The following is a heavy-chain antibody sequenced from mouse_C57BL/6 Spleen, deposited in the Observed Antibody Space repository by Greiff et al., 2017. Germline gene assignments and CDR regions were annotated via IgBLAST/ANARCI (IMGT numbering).Heavy chain of an antibody. CDR3: ARSPHGYYGSSPYYFDY. CDR2: IYPGSGST. Sequence: QVQLQQPGAELVKPGASVKMSCKASGYTFTSYWITWVKQRPGQGLEWIGDIYPGSGSTNYNEKFKSKATLTVDKSSSTAYMQLSSLTSEDSAVYYCARSPHGYYGSSPYYFDYWGQGTTLTVSS. J-gene: IGHJ2*01. V-gene: IGHV1-55*01. D-gene: IGHD1-1*01. CDR1: GYTFTSYW.